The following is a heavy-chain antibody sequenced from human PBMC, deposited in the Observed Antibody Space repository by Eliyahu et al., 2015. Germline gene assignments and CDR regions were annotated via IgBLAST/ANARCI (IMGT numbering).Heavy chain of an antibody. CDR2: IWYDGSNK. Sequence: QVQLVESGGGVVQPGRSLRLSCAASGFTFSSYGXHWVRQAPGKGLGWVAVIWYDGSNKYYADSVKGRFTISRDNSKNTLYLQMNSLRAEDTAVYYCARASIQVRYYDILTGPDYWGQGTLVTVSS. CDR1: GFTFSSYG. J-gene: IGHJ4*02. D-gene: IGHD3-9*01. CDR3: ARASIQVRYYDILTGPDY. V-gene: IGHV3-33*01.